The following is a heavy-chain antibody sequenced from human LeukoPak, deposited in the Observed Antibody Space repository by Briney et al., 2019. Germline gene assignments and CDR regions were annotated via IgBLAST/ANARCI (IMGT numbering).Heavy chain of an antibody. J-gene: IGHJ4*02. Sequence: ASLKVSCKASGYTFTGYYMHWVRQAPGQGLEWMGWINPNSGGTNYAQKFQGRVTMTRDTSISTAYMELSRLRSDDTAVYYCARGFNVDIVATTHMYYFDYWGQGTLVTVSS. CDR1: GYTFTGYY. V-gene: IGHV1-2*02. CDR3: ARGFNVDIVATTHMYYFDY. D-gene: IGHD5-12*01. CDR2: INPNSGGT.